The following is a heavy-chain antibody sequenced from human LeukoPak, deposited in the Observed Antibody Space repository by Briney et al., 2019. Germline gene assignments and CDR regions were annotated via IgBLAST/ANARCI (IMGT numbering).Heavy chain of an antibody. Sequence: QPGRSLRLSCAASGSTFDDYAMHWVRQAPGKGLEWVSGISWNSGSIGYADSVKGRFTISRDNAKNSLYLQMNSLRAEDTALYYCAKDLGYSGSLGVDYWGQGTLVAVSS. CDR3: AKDLGYSGSLGVDY. CDR2: ISWNSGSI. J-gene: IGHJ4*02. D-gene: IGHD1-26*01. V-gene: IGHV3-9*01. CDR1: GSTFDDYA.